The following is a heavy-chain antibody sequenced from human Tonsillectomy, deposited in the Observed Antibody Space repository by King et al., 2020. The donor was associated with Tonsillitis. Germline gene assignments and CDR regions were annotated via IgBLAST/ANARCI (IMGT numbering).Heavy chain of an antibody. D-gene: IGHD6-13*01. J-gene: IGHJ1*01. Sequence: VQLVESGGGLVQPGGSLRLSCAASGFTFSSYTMSCVRQAPGKGLEWFSSIGGIGASIYFAYSVKGRFTVSRDNSKNTLSLQMGSLRAEDTAIYYCAKVGSSWFAEYFHHWGQGTLVTVSS. V-gene: IGHV3-23*04. CDR3: AKVGSSWFAEYFHH. CDR2: IGGIGASI. CDR1: GFTFSSYT.